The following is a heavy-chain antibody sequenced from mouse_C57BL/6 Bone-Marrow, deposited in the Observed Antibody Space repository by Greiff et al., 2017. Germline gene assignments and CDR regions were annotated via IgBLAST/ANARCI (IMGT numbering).Heavy chain of an antibody. CDR1: GYAFSSYW. D-gene: IGHD1-1*01. V-gene: IGHV1-80*01. CDR2: IYPGDGDT. Sequence: QVQLQQSGAELVKPGASVKISCKASGYAFSSYWMNWVKQRPGKGLEWIGQIYPGDGDTNYNGKFKGKATLTADKSSSTAYMQLSSLTSEDSAVYFCARRGYYGSSYAWFAYWGQGTRVTVSA. J-gene: IGHJ3*01. CDR3: ARRGYYGSSYAWFAY.